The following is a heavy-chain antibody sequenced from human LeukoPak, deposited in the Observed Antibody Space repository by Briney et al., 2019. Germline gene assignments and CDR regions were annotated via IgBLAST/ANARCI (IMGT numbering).Heavy chain of an antibody. CDR1: GXSISSYY. CDR3: ARGGTAGTNLNWFDP. V-gene: IGHV4-59*01. D-gene: IGHD1-1*01. J-gene: IGHJ5*02. Sequence: SETLSLTCTVSGXSISSYYWSWIRQPPGKGLESIGYISYSGSTNFNPSLKSRVTISVDTSKNQFSLKLSSVTAADTAVYYCARGGTAGTNLNWFDPWGQGTLVTVSS. CDR2: ISYSGST.